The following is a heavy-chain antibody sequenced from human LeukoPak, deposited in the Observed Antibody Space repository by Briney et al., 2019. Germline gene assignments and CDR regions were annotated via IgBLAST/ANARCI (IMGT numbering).Heavy chain of an antibody. V-gene: IGHV4-39*07. J-gene: IGHJ3*02. CDR1: GGSISSSSYY. CDR3: ARGTDTFSGSNDEAFDI. Sequence: PSETLSLTCTVSGGSISSSSYYWGWIRQPPGKGLEWIGSIYYSGSTYYNPSLKSRVTISVDTSKNQFSLKLSSVTAADTAVYYCARGTDTFSGSNDEAFDIWGQGTMVTVSS. D-gene: IGHD1-26*01. CDR2: IYYSGST.